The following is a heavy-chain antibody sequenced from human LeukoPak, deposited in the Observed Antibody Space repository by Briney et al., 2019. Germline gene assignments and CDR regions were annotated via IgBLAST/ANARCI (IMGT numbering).Heavy chain of an antibody. D-gene: IGHD6-19*01. J-gene: IGHJ5*02. V-gene: IGHV3-23*01. CDR3: ACSSGCS. CDR2: ISGSGGST. Sequence: KGLEWVSAISGSGGSTYYAASVKGRFTISRDNSKNTLYLQMNSLRAEDTAVYYCACSSGCSWGQGTLVTVSS.